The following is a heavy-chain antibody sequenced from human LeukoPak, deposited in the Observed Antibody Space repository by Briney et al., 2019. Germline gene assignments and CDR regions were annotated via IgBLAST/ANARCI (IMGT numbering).Heavy chain of an antibody. CDR1: GGSISSSSYY. D-gene: IGHD5-18*01. J-gene: IGHJ5*02. CDR2: IYYSGST. CDR3: ARVRRRVVGGDYSYGRIS. V-gene: IGHV4-39*07. Sequence: PSETLSLTCTVSGGSISSSSYYWGWIRQPPGKGLEWIGSIYYSGSTYYNPSLKSRVTISVDTSKNQFSLKLSSVTAADTAVYYCARVRRRVVGGDYSYGRISWGQGTLVTVSS.